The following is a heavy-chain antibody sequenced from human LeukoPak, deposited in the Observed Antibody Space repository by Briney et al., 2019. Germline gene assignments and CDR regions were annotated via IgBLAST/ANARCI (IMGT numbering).Heavy chain of an antibody. J-gene: IGHJ6*03. D-gene: IGHD3-3*01. CDR2: KYYSGSA. CDR1: GVSVSDGRYY. V-gene: IGHV4-31*03. Sequence: SQTLSLTCNVSGVSVSDGRYYWTWIRQHPGKGLEWIGYKYYSGSAKYNPSLKSRLTISIDTSKNQFSLKLSSVTAADTAVYYCARRVFGVVQYYYYYYMDVWGKGTTVTVSS. CDR3: ARRVFGVVQYYYYYYMDV.